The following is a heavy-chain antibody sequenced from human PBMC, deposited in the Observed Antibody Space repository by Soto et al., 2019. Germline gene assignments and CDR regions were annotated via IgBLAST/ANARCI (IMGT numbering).Heavy chain of an antibody. V-gene: IGHV3-23*01. CDR2: ISGSGGST. J-gene: IGHJ4*02. Sequence: GGSLRLSCAASGFTFSSYAMSWVRQAPGKGLEWVSAISGSGGSTYYADSVKGRFKISRDNSKNTLYLQMNSLRAEDTAVYYCAKGCYAYSLQHIDYWGQGTLVTVSS. CDR1: GFTFSSYA. CDR3: AKGCYAYSLQHIDY. D-gene: IGHD2-2*01.